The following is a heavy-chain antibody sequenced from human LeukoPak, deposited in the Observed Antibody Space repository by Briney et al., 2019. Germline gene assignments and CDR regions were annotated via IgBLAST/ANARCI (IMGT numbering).Heavy chain of an antibody. CDR3: ARVRAVAGTPPDY. D-gene: IGHD6-19*01. Sequence: SETLSLTCSVSGYSISSGYYWGWIRQPPGKGLAWIGSIHYSGSTYYNPSLKSRVTISVDTSKNQFSLKMRSVTAADTAVYYCARVRAVAGTPPDYWGQGTLVTVSS. CDR2: IHYSGST. V-gene: IGHV4-38-2*02. CDR1: GYSISSGYY. J-gene: IGHJ4*02.